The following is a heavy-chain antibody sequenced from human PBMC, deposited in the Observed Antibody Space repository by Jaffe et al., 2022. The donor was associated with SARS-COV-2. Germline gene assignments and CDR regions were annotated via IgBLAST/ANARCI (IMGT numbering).Heavy chain of an antibody. CDR2: INPNSGGT. CDR1: GYTFTGYY. V-gene: IGHV1-2*06. D-gene: IGHD6-19*01. Sequence: QVQLVQSGAEVKKPGASVKVSCKASGYTFTGYYMHWVRQAPGQGLEWMGRINPNSGGTNYAQKFQGRVTMTRDTSISTAYMELSRLRSDDTAVYYCARVNLETGWLVGEYYYYYGMDVWGQGTTVTVSS. CDR3: ARVNLETGWLVGEYYYYYGMDV. J-gene: IGHJ6*02.